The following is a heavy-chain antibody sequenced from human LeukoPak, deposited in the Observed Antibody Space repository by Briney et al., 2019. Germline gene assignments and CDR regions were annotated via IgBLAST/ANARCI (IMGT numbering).Heavy chain of an antibody. J-gene: IGHJ6*03. CDR1: GGSISSGSFY. CDR2: IYSTGST. CDR3: ARDLGVGGSSAMDV. Sequence: SETGSLTCTVSGGSISSGSFYWRWIRQSPGKGLEWIGYIYSTGSTNYNPSLKSRVTISVDTSKNQFSLKLTSLTAADTAVYYCARDLGVGGSSAMDVWGKGTTVTLSS. V-gene: IGHV4-61*01. D-gene: IGHD6-13*01.